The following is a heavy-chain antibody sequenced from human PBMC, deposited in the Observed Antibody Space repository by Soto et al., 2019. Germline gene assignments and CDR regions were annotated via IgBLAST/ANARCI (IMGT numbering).Heavy chain of an antibody. V-gene: IGHV3-48*01. CDR2: ISSSSSTI. CDR3: ARLPERIAELGWFDP. CDR1: GFTFSSYS. J-gene: IGHJ5*02. Sequence: EVQLVESGGGLVQPGGSLRLSCAASGFTFSSYSMNWVRQAPGKGLEWVSYISSSSSTIYYADSVKGRFTISRDNAKNSLYLQMNGLRAEDTAVYCCARLPERIAELGWFDPWGQGMLVTVSS. D-gene: IGHD6-13*01.